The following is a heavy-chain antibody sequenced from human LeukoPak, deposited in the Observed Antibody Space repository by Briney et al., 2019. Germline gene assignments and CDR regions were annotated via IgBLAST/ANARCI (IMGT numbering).Heavy chain of an antibody. V-gene: IGHV3-30*18. Sequence: GSLRLSCAASGFTFSTYGIHWVRQAPGKGLEWVAVISNDGGNKYYADSVKGRFTISRDNSKNTLYLQMNSLRAEDTAVYYCAKDKTTYYYYYGMDIWGQGTTVTVSS. CDR2: ISNDGGNK. CDR3: AKDKTTYYYYYGMDI. CDR1: GFTFSTYG. D-gene: IGHD4-11*01. J-gene: IGHJ6*02.